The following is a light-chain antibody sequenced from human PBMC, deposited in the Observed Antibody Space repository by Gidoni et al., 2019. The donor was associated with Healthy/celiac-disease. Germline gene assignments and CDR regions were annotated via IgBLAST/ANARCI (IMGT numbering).Light chain of an antibody. J-gene: IGKJ4*01. CDR2: AAS. CDR3: QQYYSYPPLT. V-gene: IGKV1-8*01. Sequence: IRMTHSPSSFSASTGDRVTITCRASQGISSYLAWYQQKPGKAPKLLIYAASTLQSGVPSRFSGSGSGTDCTLTISGLQSEDFATYYCQQYYSYPPLTFGGGTKVEIK. CDR1: QGISSY.